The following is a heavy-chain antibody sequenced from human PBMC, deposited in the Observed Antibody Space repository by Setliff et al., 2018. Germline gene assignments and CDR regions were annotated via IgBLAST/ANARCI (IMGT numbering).Heavy chain of an antibody. D-gene: IGHD6-6*01. CDR1: GFTFSSYW. CDR3: ARVSIAARPWRYYFDY. CDR2: IKQDGSEK. Sequence: GGSLRLSCAASGFTFSSYWMSWVRQAPGKGLEWVANIKQDGSEKYYVDSVKGRFTISRDNAKNSLYLQMNSLRAADTAVYYCARVSIAARPWRYYFDYWGQGTLVTVSS. V-gene: IGHV3-7*03. J-gene: IGHJ4*02.